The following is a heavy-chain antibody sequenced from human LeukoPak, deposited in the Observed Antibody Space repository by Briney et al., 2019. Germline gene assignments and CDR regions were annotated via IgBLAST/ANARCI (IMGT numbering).Heavy chain of an antibody. CDR3: ARGGHGSGYLKGPDHYYYYMDV. CDR1: GYSFASYW. CDR2: IYPGDSDT. V-gene: IGHV5-51*01. Sequence: PGESLKISCKGSGYSFASYWIGWVRQMPGKGLELMGIIYPGDSDTRYSPSFQGQVTISADKSISTAYLQWSSLKASDTAMYYCARGGHGSGYLKGPDHYYYYMDVWGKGTTVTVSS. D-gene: IGHD3-3*01. J-gene: IGHJ6*03.